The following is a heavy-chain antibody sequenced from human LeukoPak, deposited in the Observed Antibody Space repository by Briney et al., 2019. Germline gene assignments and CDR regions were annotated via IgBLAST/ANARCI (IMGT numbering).Heavy chain of an antibody. Sequence: GGSLRLSCAASGFTFSGYWMQWVRQAPGKGLVWVSRITSDGSSTTYADSVKGRFTISRDNADNTLYLQMDSLRADDTAVYYCARGGSSRFDCWGQGTLVTVSS. J-gene: IGHJ4*02. CDR1: GFTFSGYW. D-gene: IGHD6-13*01. CDR3: ARGGSSRFDC. CDR2: ITSDGSST. V-gene: IGHV3-74*01.